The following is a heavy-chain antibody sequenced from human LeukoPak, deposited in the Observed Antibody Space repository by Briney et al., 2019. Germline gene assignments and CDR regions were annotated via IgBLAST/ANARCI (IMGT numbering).Heavy chain of an antibody. CDR3: AKDRIVRSVCPYYCDY. Sequence: GGSLRLSCGASGFSFSRYAMSWVRQATGKGLEWVTAISCSGESTYYADCVEGRYTISRENSKNTLYLQMNSLRAEDTSVYYCAKDRIVRSVCPYYCDYWGQGTLVSV. J-gene: IGHJ4*02. CDR1: GFSFSRYA. V-gene: IGHV3-23*01. D-gene: IGHD3-10*02. CDR2: ISCSGEST.